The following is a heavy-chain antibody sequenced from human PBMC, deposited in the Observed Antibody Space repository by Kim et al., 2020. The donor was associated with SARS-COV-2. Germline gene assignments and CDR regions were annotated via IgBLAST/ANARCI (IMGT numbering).Heavy chain of an antibody. CDR2: ISSSSSTI. J-gene: IGHJ6*02. CDR1: GFTFSSYS. V-gene: IGHV3-48*02. CDR3: ARDTLVGTRYYGMDV. Sequence: GGSLRLSCAASGFTFSSYSMNWVRQAPGKGLEWVSYISSSSSTIYYADSVKGRFTISRDNAKNSLYLQMNSLRDEDTAVYYCARDTLVGTRYYGMDVWGQGTTVTVSS. D-gene: IGHD5-12*01.